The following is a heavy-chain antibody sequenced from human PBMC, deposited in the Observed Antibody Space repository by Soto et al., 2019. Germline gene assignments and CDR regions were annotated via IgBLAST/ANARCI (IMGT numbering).Heavy chain of an antibody. J-gene: IGHJ4*02. CDR2: MKPNSGNT. Sequence: ASVKVSCKASGYAFTSYDINWVRQATGQGLEWMGWMKPNSGNTGYAQRFQGRVTMTRNTSISTAYMELSSLRSEDTAVYYCARPSSGWSYSFDYWGQGTLVTVSS. CDR1: GYAFTSYD. D-gene: IGHD6-19*01. V-gene: IGHV1-8*01. CDR3: ARPSSGWSYSFDY.